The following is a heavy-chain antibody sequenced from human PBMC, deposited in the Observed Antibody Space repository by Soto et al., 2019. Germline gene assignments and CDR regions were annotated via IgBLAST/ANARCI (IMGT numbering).Heavy chain of an antibody. Sequence: GASVKVSCAASGFTFSSYSMNWVRQAPGKGLEWVSSISSSSSYIYYADSVKGRFTISRDNAKNSLYLQMNSLRAEDTAVYYCARDGGAAAGIYYGMDVWGQGTTVTVSS. V-gene: IGHV3-21*01. CDR2: ISSSSSYI. J-gene: IGHJ6*02. D-gene: IGHD6-13*01. CDR3: ARDGGAAAGIYYGMDV. CDR1: GFTFSSYS.